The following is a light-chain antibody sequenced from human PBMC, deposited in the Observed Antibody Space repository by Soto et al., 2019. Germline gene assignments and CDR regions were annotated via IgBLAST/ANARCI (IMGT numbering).Light chain of an antibody. CDR1: SSGVGAYNY. V-gene: IGLV2-14*03. J-gene: IGLJ1*01. CDR3: NSYTSSSTYV. Sequence: QSALTQPASVSGSPGQSITISCTGTSSGVGAYNYVSWYQHHPGKAPKLMLYDVANRPSGVSNRLSGSKSGNTASLTISGLQAEDEADYYCNSYTSSSTYVFGTGTKLTVL. CDR2: DVA.